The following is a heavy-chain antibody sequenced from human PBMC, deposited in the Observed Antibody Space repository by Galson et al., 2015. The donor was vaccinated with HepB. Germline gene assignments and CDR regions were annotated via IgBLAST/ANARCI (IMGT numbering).Heavy chain of an antibody. D-gene: IGHD1-26*01. CDR2: ISSNGGST. CDR1: GFTFSSYA. CDR3: VKGYSVRQWELLPPPSTSSDLDY. V-gene: IGHV3-64D*06. Sequence: SLRLSCAASGFTFSSYAMHWVRQAPGKGLEYVSAISSNGGSTYYADSVKGRFTISRDNSKNTLYLQMSSLRAEDTAVYYCVKGYSVRQWELLPPPSTSSDLDYWGQGTLVTVSS. J-gene: IGHJ4*02.